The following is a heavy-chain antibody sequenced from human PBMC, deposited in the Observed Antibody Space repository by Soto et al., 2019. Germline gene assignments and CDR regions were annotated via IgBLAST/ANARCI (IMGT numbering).Heavy chain of an antibody. CDR2: IYYSGST. CDR1: GGSISSSSYY. Sequence: QLQLQESGPGLVKPSETLSLTCTVSGGSISSSSYYWGWIRQPPGKWLEWIGSIYYSGSTYYNPSPKGRGHSSLDTANDRVPRKLGSVTAANTAVYYCARPEGATGGGADYWGQGTLVTVSS. CDR3: ARPEGATGGGADY. V-gene: IGHV4-39*02. D-gene: IGHD1-26*01. J-gene: IGHJ4*02.